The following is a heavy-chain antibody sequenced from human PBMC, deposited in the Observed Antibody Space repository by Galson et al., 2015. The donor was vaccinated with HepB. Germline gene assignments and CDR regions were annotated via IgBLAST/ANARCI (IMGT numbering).Heavy chain of an antibody. CDR1: GFTFSSYW. D-gene: IGHD2-15*01. V-gene: IGHV3-30-3*01. CDR2: ISYDGSNK. CDR3: ARDVVSYYYYGMDV. Sequence: SLRLSCAASGFTFSSYWMSWVRQAPGKGLEWVAVISYDGSNKYYADSVKGRFTISRDNSKNTLYLQMNSLRAEDTAVYYCARDVVSYYYYGMDVWGQGTTVTVSS. J-gene: IGHJ6*02.